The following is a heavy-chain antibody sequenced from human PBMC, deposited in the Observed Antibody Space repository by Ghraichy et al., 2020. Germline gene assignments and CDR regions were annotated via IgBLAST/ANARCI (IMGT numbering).Heavy chain of an antibody. CDR2: ISSSSSYI. CDR3: ARAHQGVWLQWKDFDY. V-gene: IGHV3-21*01. CDR1: GFTFSSYS. Sequence: GGSLRLSCAASGFTFSSYSMNWVRQAPGKGLEWVSSISSSSSYIYYADSVKGRFTISRDNAKNSLYLQMNSLRAEDTAVYYCARAHQGVWLQWKDFDYWGQGTLVTVSS. J-gene: IGHJ4*02. D-gene: IGHD5-24*01.